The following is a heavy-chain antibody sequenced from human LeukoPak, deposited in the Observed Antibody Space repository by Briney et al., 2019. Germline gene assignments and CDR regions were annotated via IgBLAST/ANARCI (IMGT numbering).Heavy chain of an antibody. D-gene: IGHD2-21*01. CDR1: GGSISSGGYS. Sequence: SETLSLTCAVSGGSISSGGYSWSWIRQPPGKGLEWIGYIYHSGSTYYNPSLKSRVTISVDRSKNQFSLKLSSVTAADTAVYYCASLTGSVWYGMDVWGQGTTVTVSS. J-gene: IGHJ6*02. CDR3: ASLTGSVWYGMDV. V-gene: IGHV4-30-2*01. CDR2: IYHSGST.